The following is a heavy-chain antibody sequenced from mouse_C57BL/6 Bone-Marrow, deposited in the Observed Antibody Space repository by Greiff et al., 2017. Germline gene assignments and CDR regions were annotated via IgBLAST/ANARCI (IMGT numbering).Heavy chain of an antibody. J-gene: IGHJ1*03. CDR2: FYPGSGST. CDR1: GYTFTEYT. D-gene: IGHD2-3*01. CDR3: ARHEWLLRYFDI. V-gene: IGHV1-62-2*01. Sequence: QVQLQQSGAELVKPGASVKLSCKASGYTFTEYTISWVKQRPGQGLEWIGWFYPGSGSTKYNEKFKGKATLTGDKSSSTVYMELSRLTSEDSAVYFCARHEWLLRYFDIWGTGTTVSVSS.